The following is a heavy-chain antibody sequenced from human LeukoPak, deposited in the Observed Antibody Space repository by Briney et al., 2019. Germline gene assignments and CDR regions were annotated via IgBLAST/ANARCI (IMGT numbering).Heavy chain of an antibody. J-gene: IGHJ4*02. V-gene: IGHV3-23*01. CDR3: AKDVGKWESLHFFDY. Sequence: GGSLRLSCLTSGFTLSTNAMSWVRQAPGKGLKWISGISGSGASTYYADSVKGRFTISRDDSRNTLYLQMNSLRGDDTAVYYCAKDVGKWESLHFFDYWGQGTLVTVSS. CDR2: ISGSGAST. CDR1: GFTLSTNA. D-gene: IGHD1-26*01.